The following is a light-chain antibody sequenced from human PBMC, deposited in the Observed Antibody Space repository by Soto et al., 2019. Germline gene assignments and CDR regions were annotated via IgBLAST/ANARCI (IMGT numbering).Light chain of an antibody. Sequence: QSVLTQPASVSGSPGQSITISCTGSISDIGTYNYVSWYQQHSGKAPRLIISDVSDRPSGVSNRFSGSKSGNSASLTISELQPEVFAHYYCRSYTSSCPLSVFGTAPMVTVL. V-gene: IGLV2-14*03. J-gene: IGLJ1*01. CDR1: ISDIGTYNY. CDR3: RSYTSSCPLSV. CDR2: DVS.